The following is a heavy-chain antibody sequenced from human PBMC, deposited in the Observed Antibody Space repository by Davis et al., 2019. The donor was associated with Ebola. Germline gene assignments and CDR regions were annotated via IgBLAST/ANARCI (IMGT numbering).Heavy chain of an antibody. J-gene: IGHJ4*02. CDR2: ISWNSGSI. D-gene: IGHD2-15*01. CDR3: AKACSPLTGFCFDY. V-gene: IGHV3-9*01. Sequence: PGGSLRLSCAASGFTFDDYVMHWVRQAPGKGLEWVSGISWNSGSIGYADSVKGRFTISRDNAKNSLYLQMNSLRAEDTALYYCAKACSPLTGFCFDYWGQGTLVTVSS. CDR1: GFTFDDYV.